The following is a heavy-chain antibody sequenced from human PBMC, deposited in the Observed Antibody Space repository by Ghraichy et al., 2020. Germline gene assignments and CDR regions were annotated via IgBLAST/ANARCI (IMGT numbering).Heavy chain of an antibody. D-gene: IGHD6-25*01. CDR1: GGSISTTSYH. J-gene: IGHJ4*02. CDR3: TREAAGAADY. CDR2: IFYSGNT. V-gene: IGHV4-39*02. Sequence: TLSLTCTVSGGSISTTSYHWGWVRQPPGKGLEWIGSIFYSGNTYYSPSLQSRVTISVDTSKNRFSLTLSPMTAADTAVYFCTREAAGAADYWGQGTLVTVSS.